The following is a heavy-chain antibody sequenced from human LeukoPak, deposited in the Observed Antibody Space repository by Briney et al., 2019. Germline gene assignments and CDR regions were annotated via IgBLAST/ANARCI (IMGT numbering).Heavy chain of an antibody. CDR3: ARVRPYYDILTGKGAFDI. Sequence: ASVKVSCKASGYTFTSYDINWVRQATGQGLEWMGWMNPNSSNTGYAQKFQGRVTMTRNTSISTAYMELSSLRSEDTAVYYCARVRPYYDILTGKGAFDIWGQGTMVTVSS. J-gene: IGHJ3*02. CDR1: GYTFTSYD. D-gene: IGHD3-9*01. CDR2: MNPNSSNT. V-gene: IGHV1-8*01.